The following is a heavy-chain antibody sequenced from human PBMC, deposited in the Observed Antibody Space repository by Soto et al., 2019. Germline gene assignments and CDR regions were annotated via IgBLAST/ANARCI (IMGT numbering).Heavy chain of an antibody. CDR3: ARQDYDILTGYYRGWFDP. J-gene: IGHJ5*02. V-gene: IGHV4-39*01. CDR2: IYYSGST. Sequence: PSETLSLTCTVSGGSISSSSYYWGWIRQPPGKGLEWIGSIYYSGSTYYNPSLKSRVTISVDTSKNQFSLKLSSVTAADTAVYYCARQDYDILTGYYRGWFDPWGQGTLVTVSS. CDR1: GGSISSSSYY. D-gene: IGHD3-9*01.